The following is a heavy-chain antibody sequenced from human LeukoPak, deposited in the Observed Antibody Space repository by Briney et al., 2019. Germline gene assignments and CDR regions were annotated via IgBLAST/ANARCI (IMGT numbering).Heavy chain of an antibody. D-gene: IGHD3-10*01. Sequence: PSETLSLTCTVSGGSISGYYWSWIRQPAGKGLEWIGRIYTSGSTNYNPSLKSRVTMSVDTSKNQFSLKLSSVTAADTAVYYCARVGGSGSYYNTLDYWGQGTLVTVSS. CDR1: GGSISGYY. CDR3: ARVGGSGSYYNTLDY. J-gene: IGHJ4*02. V-gene: IGHV4-4*07. CDR2: IYTSGST.